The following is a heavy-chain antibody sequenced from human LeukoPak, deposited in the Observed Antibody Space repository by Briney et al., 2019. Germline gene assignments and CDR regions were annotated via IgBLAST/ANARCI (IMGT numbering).Heavy chain of an antibody. D-gene: IGHD6-19*01. CDR1: GFTFDDHG. CDR2: INWNGVTT. Sequence: GGSLRLSCAASGFTFDDHGMSWVRQRPGKGLEWVSTINWNGVTTGYADSVKGRFTISRDNSKNTLYLQMNSLRAEDTAVYYCAKASVAGLFDYWGQGTLVTVSS. V-gene: IGHV3-20*04. CDR3: AKASVAGLFDY. J-gene: IGHJ4*02.